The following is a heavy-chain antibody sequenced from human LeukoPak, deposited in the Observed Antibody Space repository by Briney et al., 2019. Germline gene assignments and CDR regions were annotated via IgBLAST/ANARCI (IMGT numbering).Heavy chain of an antibody. CDR1: GYTFSTYD. D-gene: IGHD3-9*01. J-gene: IGHJ5*02. CDR3: VRAAQEGRDSMTGTHTGNWFDP. Sequence: ASVKVSCKASGYTFSTYDINWVRQVTGQGPEWMGWMNPNIGKTGYSQKFQGRINLTRNTSISTAYTEVSSLRPEDTALYYCVRAAQEGRDSMTGTHTGNWFDPWGQGTLVTVSS. V-gene: IGHV1-8*01. CDR2: MNPNIGKT.